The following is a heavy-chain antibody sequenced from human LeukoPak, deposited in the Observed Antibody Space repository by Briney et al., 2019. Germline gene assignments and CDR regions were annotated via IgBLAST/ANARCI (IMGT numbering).Heavy chain of an antibody. J-gene: IGHJ4*02. V-gene: IGHV3-74*01. CDR2: LNSDGSTA. Sequence: GGSLRLSCAASGFTFSVYWMHWVRQVPGKGLVWVSRLNSDGSTAGYADSVKGRFTISRDNAKNTLYLQMNSLRAEDTAIYYCARGGRLYTIDYWGQGTLVTVSS. CDR3: ARGGRLYTIDY. CDR1: GFTFSVYW. D-gene: IGHD1-1*01.